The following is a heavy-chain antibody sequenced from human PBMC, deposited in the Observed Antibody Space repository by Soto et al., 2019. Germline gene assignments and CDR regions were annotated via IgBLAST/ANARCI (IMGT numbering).Heavy chain of an antibody. CDR2: INAGNGNT. CDR1: GYTFASYA. V-gene: IGHV1-3*01. D-gene: IGHD2-15*01. Sequence: QVQLVQSGAEVKKPGASVKVSCKASGYTFASYAMHWVRQAPGQRLEWMGWINAGNGNTKYSQKFQGRVTITRDTSASTAYMELSSLRSEDTAVYYCARGPGGPAGPGDYWGQGTLVTVSS. CDR3: ARGPGGPAGPGDY. J-gene: IGHJ4*02.